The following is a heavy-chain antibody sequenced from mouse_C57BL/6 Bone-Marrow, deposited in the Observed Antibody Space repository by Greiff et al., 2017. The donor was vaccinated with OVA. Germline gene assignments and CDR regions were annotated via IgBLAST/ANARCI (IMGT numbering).Heavy chain of an antibody. V-gene: IGHV1-19*01. D-gene: IGHD2-1*01. J-gene: IGHJ4*01. CDR2: INPYNGGT. CDR3: ARIGNYVGYAMDY. Sequence: EVKLQQSGPVLVKPGASVKMSCKASGYTFTDYYMNWVKQSHGKSLEWIGVINPYNGGTSYNQKFKGKATLTVDKSSSTAYMELNSLTSEDSAVYYCARIGNYVGYAMDYWGQGTSVTVSS. CDR1: GYTFTDYY.